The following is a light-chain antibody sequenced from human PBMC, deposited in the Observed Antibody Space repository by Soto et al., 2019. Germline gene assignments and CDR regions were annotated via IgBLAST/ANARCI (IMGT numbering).Light chain of an antibody. CDR1: SSDVGAYYS. CDR3: SSYTSDSTFLV. V-gene: IGLV2-14*01. Sequence: QSALTQPASVSGSPGQSITISCTGTSSDVGAYYSVSWYQQHPGKAPKLMIFEVTNRPSGISTRFSGSKSGYTASLTISGLQPEDEADYYCSSYTSDSTFLVFGGGTKLTVL. J-gene: IGLJ2*01. CDR2: EVT.